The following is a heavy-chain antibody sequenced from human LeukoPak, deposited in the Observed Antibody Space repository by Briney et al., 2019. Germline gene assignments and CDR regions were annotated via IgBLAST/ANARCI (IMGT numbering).Heavy chain of an antibody. CDR1: GFTFSDSY. CDR2: IRFDGSQK. CDR3: ASGGYDILTASGY. V-gene: IGHV3-30*02. D-gene: IGHD3-9*01. J-gene: IGHJ4*02. Sequence: GGSLRLSCAASGFTFSDSYMTWVRQAPGKGLEWVAYIRFDGSQKYYGDSVRGRFTISRDNPNNMVYLQMNSLRAEDTAVYYCASGGYDILTASGYWGQGTLVTVSS.